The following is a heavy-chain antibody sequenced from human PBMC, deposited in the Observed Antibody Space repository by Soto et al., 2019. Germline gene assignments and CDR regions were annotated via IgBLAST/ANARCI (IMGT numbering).Heavy chain of an antibody. J-gene: IGHJ6*02. CDR2: IYYSGIT. CDR3: ARQGPQLLDYYYSGMDV. CDR1: GGSISSSSYY. D-gene: IGHD6-19*01. V-gene: IGHV4-39*01. Sequence: QKQLQESGPGLVKPSETLSLTCTVSGGSISSSSYYWGWIRQPPGKGLEWIGSIYYSGITYYNPSLKSRVTKSLDTSKNQFSRKLSSVTAAYTDVYYCARQGPQLLDYYYSGMDVWGQGTTGTVSS.